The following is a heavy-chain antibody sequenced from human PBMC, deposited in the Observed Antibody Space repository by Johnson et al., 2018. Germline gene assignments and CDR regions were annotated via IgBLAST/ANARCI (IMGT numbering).Heavy chain of an antibody. CDR3: AREREGDNLDNALDI. CDR2: ISSHGTYT. V-gene: IGHV3-30*03. J-gene: IGHJ3*02. D-gene: IGHD5-24*01. Sequence: QVQLVQSGGGVVQPGGSLRLSCAASGFTFNTYGMPWVRQAPGKGLEWVAAISSHGTYTYFADSVKGRLTISRDNSKNTLHLQMNSLRAEDTAMYHCAREREGDNLDNALDIWGQGTMVTVSS. CDR1: GFTFNTYG.